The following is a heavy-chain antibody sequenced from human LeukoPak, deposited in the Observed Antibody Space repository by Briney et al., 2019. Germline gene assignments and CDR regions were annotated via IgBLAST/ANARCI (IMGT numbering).Heavy chain of an antibody. CDR1: GGTFSSYA. Sequence: GASVKVSCKASGGTFSSYAISWVRQAPGQGLEWMGRIIPILGIANYAQKFQGRVTITADKSTSTAYMELSSLRSEDTAVYYCAREDPTTVTTLGYFDYWGQGTLVTVSS. CDR3: AREDPTTVTTLGYFDY. V-gene: IGHV1-69*04. J-gene: IGHJ4*02. D-gene: IGHD4-17*01. CDR2: IIPILGIA.